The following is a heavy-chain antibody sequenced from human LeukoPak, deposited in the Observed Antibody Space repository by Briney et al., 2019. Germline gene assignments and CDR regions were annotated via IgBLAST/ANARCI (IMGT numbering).Heavy chain of an antibody. Sequence: SETLSLTCTVSGGSISSGSYYWSWIRQPAGKELEWIGRIYTSGSTNYNPSLKSRVTISVDTSKNQFSLKLSSVTAADTAVYYCARERGFGELLDWFDPWGQGTLVTVSS. J-gene: IGHJ5*02. D-gene: IGHD3-10*01. V-gene: IGHV4-61*02. CDR3: ARERGFGELLDWFDP. CDR2: IYTSGST. CDR1: GGSISSGSYY.